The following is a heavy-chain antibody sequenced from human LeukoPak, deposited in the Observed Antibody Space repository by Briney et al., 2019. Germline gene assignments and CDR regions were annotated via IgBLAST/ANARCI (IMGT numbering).Heavy chain of an antibody. Sequence: PGGSLRLSCAASGFTFSSYAMSCVRQAPGKGLEWVSAISGSGGSTYYADSVKGRFTISRDNAKNSLYLQMNSLRAEDTAVYYCARVGGTPVLLWFGESMDYWGQGTLVTVSS. CDR2: ISGSGGST. J-gene: IGHJ4*02. D-gene: IGHD3-10*01. V-gene: IGHV3-23*01. CDR3: ARVGGTPVLLWFGESMDY. CDR1: GFTFSSYA.